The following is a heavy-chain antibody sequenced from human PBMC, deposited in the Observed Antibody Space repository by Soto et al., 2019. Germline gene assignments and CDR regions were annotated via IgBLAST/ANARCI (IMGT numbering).Heavy chain of an antibody. D-gene: IGHD3-3*01. CDR1: GGSISSGGYY. J-gene: IGHJ6*02. CDR2: IYYSGST. CDR3: ARDYDFWSGHYGMDV. V-gene: IGHV4-31*03. Sequence: QVQLQESGPGLVKPSQTLSLTCTVSGGSISSGGYYWSWIRQHPGKGLEWIGYIYYSGSTYYNPSLKSRVTISVDTSKNQFSLKLSSVTAADTAMYYCARDYDFWSGHYGMDVWGQGTTVTVSS.